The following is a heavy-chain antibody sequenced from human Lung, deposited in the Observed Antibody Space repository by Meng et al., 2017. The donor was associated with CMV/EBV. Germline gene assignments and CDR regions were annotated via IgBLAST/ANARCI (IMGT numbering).Heavy chain of an antibody. J-gene: IGHJ4*02. V-gene: IGHV4-59*01. CDR1: GGSISSYY. D-gene: IGHD2-2*03. CDR3: ARDGSLSYFDY. Sequence: SETLSLTCTVSGGSISSYYWSWIRQPPGKGLEWIGYIYYSGSTNYNPSLKSRVTISVDTSKNQFSLKLSSVTAADTAVYYCARDGSLSYFDYWGQGPLVTVSS. CDR2: IYYSGST.